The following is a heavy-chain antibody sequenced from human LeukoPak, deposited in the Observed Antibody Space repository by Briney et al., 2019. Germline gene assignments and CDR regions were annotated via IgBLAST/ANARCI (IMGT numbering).Heavy chain of an antibody. CDR2: IYYSGSA. V-gene: IGHV4-59*01. CDR1: GGSISSYY. D-gene: IGHD3-10*01. J-gene: IGHJ5*02. CDR3: ARLYYYGSGSYGHWFDP. Sequence: PSGTLSLTCTVSGGSISSYYWSWIRQPPGKGLEWIGYIYYSGSANYNPSLKSRVTISVDTSKNQFSLKLNSVTAADTAVYYCARLYYYGSGSYGHWFDPWGQGTLVTVSS.